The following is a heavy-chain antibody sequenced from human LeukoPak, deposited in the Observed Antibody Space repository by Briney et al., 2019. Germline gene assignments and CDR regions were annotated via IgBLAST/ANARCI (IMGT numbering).Heavy chain of an antibody. V-gene: IGHV1-8*03. J-gene: IGHJ4*02. D-gene: IGHD5-24*01. CDR3: ARVGGRDGNNFNFDY. Sequence: GASVKVSCKASGYNFITYDINWVRQATGQGLEWLGWMNPQSGNTGYAQNFQGRLTITRNTSISTAYMELSSLRSEDTAIYYCARVGGRDGNNFNFDYWGQGTLVPVFS. CDR1: GYNFITYD. CDR2: MNPQSGNT.